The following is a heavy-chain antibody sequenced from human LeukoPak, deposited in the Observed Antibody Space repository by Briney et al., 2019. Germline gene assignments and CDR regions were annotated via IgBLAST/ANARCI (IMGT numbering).Heavy chain of an antibody. CDR1: GGSFSSSTYY. CDR2: TFNMGRA. J-gene: IGHJ6*03. D-gene: IGHD2-15*01. V-gene: IGHV4-39*01. Sequence: PSETLSLTCTVSGGSFSSSTYYWGWIRNPPGKGLEWIGPTFNMGRAYYNPSLKSRVTISVDTSKNQFSLKLTSVTAADTAVYFCARLATGYCSGDNCYSDHYYFYMDVWGKGTTVTDSS. CDR3: ARLATGYCSGDNCYSDHYYFYMDV.